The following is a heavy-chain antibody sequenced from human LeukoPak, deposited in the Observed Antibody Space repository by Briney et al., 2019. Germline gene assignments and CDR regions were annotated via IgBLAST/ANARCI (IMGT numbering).Heavy chain of an antibody. CDR1: GFIFSTYA. Sequence: GGSLRLSCGASGFIFSTYAMHWVRQAPGKGLEWVTFIWYDGSNKYYADSVKGRFTISRDNSKNTLYLQMNSLRAEDTAVYYCGSDYYDSSGYYFGTGASVDYWGQGTLVTVSS. J-gene: IGHJ4*02. CDR3: GSDYYDSSGYYFGTGASVDY. D-gene: IGHD3-22*01. CDR2: IWYDGSNK. V-gene: IGHV3-30*02.